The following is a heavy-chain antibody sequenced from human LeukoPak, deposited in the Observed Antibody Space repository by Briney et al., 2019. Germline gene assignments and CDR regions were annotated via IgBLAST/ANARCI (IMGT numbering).Heavy chain of an antibody. V-gene: IGHV3-7*01. CDR1: GFTFSHYW. CDR3: AVNLPFDY. CDR2: INQDGSEK. Sequence: GGSLRLSCIASGFTFSHYWMTWVRQAPGKGLEWLANINQDGSEKNYVDSVKGRFTISRDNAQNSLYLQMNSLRAEDTAVYYCAVNLPFDYWGQGTLVTVSS. J-gene: IGHJ4*02.